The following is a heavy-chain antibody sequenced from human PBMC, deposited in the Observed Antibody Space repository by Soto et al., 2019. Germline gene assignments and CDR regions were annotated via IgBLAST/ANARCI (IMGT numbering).Heavy chain of an antibody. CDR2: IYYSGST. CDR3: ARGSSWSYFDY. Sequence: QVQLHEPGPRLVKPSQTLSLTCTVSGGSISSGAFYWSWIRQHPGKGLEWIGCIYYSGSTYYNPSLKSRVTISVDTSNNQFSLKLSSVTAADTAVYYCARGSSWSYFDYWGQGTLVTVSS. CDR1: GGSISSGAFY. D-gene: IGHD6-13*01. V-gene: IGHV4-31*03. J-gene: IGHJ4*02.